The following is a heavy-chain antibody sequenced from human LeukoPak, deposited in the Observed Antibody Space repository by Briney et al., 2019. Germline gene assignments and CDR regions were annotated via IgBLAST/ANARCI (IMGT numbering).Heavy chain of an antibody. Sequence: ASVKVSCKASGYTFTSYGISWVRQAPGQGLEWMGWISAYNGNTNYAQNLQGRVTMTTDTSTSTAYMELRSLRSDDTAVYYCARTQRGYSSSWYSVDLDYWGQGTLVTVSS. CDR3: ARTQRGYSSSWYSVDLDY. CDR2: ISAYNGNT. CDR1: GYTFTSYG. D-gene: IGHD6-13*01. J-gene: IGHJ4*02. V-gene: IGHV1-18*01.